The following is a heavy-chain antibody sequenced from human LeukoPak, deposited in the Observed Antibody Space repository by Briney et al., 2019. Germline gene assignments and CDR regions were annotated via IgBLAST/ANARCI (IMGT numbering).Heavy chain of an antibody. D-gene: IGHD1-20*01. Sequence: GGSLRLSCAASGFTFSSYSMNWVRQAPGKGLEWVSSISSSSSYIYYADSVKGRFTISRDNSKNTLYLEMNSLRVEDTAVYYCAKGVSGNSFYLDYWGQGTLVTVSS. V-gene: IGHV3-21*01. J-gene: IGHJ4*02. CDR2: ISSSSSYI. CDR1: GFTFSSYS. CDR3: AKGVSGNSFYLDY.